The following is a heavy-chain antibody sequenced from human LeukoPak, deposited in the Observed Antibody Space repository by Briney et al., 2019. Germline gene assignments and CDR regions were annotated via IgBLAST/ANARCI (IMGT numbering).Heavy chain of an antibody. CDR1: GFTFSDYS. CDR2: IGIDSGNT. CDR3: ARDYKYAFDN. Sequence: GGSLRLSCAASGFTFSDYSMNWVRQAPGKGLEWISYIGIDSGNTNYADSVKGGFTISGDKAKNSLYLQMNSLRVEDTAVYDCARDYKYAFDNWGQGTLVTVSS. V-gene: IGHV3-48*01. J-gene: IGHJ4*02. D-gene: IGHD5-24*01.